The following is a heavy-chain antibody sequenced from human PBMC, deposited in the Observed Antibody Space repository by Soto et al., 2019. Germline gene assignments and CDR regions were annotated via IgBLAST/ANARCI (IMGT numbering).Heavy chain of an antibody. CDR1: GDSFSSNGVA. CDR2: TYYRSKWYN. J-gene: IGHJ3*01. D-gene: IGHD3-10*01. Sequence: SQTLSLTCAISGDSFSSNGVAWNWIRQSPSRGLEWLGRTYYRSKWYNDYAVSVKSRITVNPDTSKNQFSLQLSSVTPEDTAVYYCATGKYSRFDVWGQGTMVTVSS. V-gene: IGHV6-1*01. CDR3: ATGKYSRFDV.